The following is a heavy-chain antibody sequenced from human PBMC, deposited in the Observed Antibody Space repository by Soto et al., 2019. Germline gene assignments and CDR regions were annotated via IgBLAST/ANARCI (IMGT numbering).Heavy chain of an antibody. CDR3: ARASYYYDSSSPGSYNWYDP. CDR2: IYHSGST. J-gene: IGHJ5*02. CDR1: GGSIRSSNW. Sequence: PETVSLTCAVSGGSIRSSNWWGWVRQPPGKGLEWIGEIYHSGSTNYNPSLKSRVTISVDKSKNQFSLKLSSVTAADTAVYYCARASYYYDSSSPGSYNWYDPWGQGTLVTVSS. V-gene: IGHV4-4*03. D-gene: IGHD3-22*01.